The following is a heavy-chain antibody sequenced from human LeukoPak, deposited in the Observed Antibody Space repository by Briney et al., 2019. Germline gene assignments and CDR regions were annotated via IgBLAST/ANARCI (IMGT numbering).Heavy chain of an antibody. J-gene: IGHJ3*02. CDR1: GGSVSGDH. CDR2: IYYSGST. V-gene: IGHV4-59*08. Sequence: SETLSLTCTVSGGSVSGDHWNWIRQPPGKGLEWIGYIYYSGSTNYNPSLKSRVTISIDTSKNQFSLKLTSVTAADTAVYYCARRNDFGIWGQGTMVTVSS. CDR3: ARRNDFGI.